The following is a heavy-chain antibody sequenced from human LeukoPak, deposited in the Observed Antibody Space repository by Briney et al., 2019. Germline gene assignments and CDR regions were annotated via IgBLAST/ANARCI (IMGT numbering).Heavy chain of an antibody. CDR1: GFTFSSYS. Sequence: RTGGSLRLSCAASGFTFSSYSMNWVRQAPGKGLEWVSAISGSGGSTYYADSVKGRFTISRDNSKNTLYLQMNSLRAEDTAVYYCAKVPYSSGWYGDYYFDYWGQGTLVTVSS. J-gene: IGHJ4*02. D-gene: IGHD6-19*01. CDR2: ISGSGGST. CDR3: AKVPYSSGWYGDYYFDY. V-gene: IGHV3-23*01.